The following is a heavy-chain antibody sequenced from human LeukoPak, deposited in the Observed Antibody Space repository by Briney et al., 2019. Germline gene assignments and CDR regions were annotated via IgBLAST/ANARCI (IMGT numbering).Heavy chain of an antibody. CDR1: GFTFNNYA. CDR2: IGGSGSGT. CDR3: ARRRYNWNAIDY. Sequence: GGSLRLSCAASGFTFNNYALSWVRRAPGKGLEWVSSIGGSGSGTSYADSVKGRFTISRDNAKNSLYLQMNSLRAEDTAVYYCARRRYNWNAIDYWGQGTLVTVSS. D-gene: IGHD1-20*01. V-gene: IGHV3-23*01. J-gene: IGHJ4*02.